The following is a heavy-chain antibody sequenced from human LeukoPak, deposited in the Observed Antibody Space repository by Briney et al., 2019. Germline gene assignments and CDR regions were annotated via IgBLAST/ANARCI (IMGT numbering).Heavy chain of an antibody. Sequence: GGSLEISCKGSGCNFTSYWIGWVRQVPGKGLEGMGIIYPGDSDTRYSPSFQGQVTISADKSISTAYLQWSSLKPSDTAMYYCARPLTGPLDYWGQGPLVTVPS. V-gene: IGHV5-51*01. CDR1: GCNFTSYW. J-gene: IGHJ4*02. CDR3: ARPLTGPLDY. CDR2: IYPGDSDT. D-gene: IGHD1-20*01.